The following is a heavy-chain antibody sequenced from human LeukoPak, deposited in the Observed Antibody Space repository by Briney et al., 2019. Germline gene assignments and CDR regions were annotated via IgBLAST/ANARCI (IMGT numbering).Heavy chain of an antibody. CDR1: GGPISSYY. CDR3: ARQPPSTAGAFDI. Sequence: SETLSLTCTVSGGPISSYYWNWIRQPPGKGLEWIGYIYYSGSTNYNPSLKSRVTISVDTSKNQVSLKLSSVTAADTAVYYCARQPPSTAGAFDIWGQGTMVTVSS. V-gene: IGHV4-59*08. CDR2: IYYSGST. D-gene: IGHD2-2*01. J-gene: IGHJ3*02.